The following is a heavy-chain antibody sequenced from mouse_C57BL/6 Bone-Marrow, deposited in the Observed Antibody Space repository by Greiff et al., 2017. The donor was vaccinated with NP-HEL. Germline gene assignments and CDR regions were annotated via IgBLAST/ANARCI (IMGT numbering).Heavy chain of an antibody. CDR2: ISNLAYSI. V-gene: IGHV5-15*01. D-gene: IGHD2-5*01. J-gene: IGHJ1*03. CDR1: GFTFSDYG. CDR3: ARRDYYSNSWYFDV. Sequence: EVKLQESGGGLVQPGGSLKLSCAASGFTFSDYGMAWVRQAPRKGPEWVAFISNLAYSIYYADTVTGRFTISRENAKNTLYLEMSSLRSEDTAMYYCARRDYYSNSWYFDVWGTGTTVTVSS.